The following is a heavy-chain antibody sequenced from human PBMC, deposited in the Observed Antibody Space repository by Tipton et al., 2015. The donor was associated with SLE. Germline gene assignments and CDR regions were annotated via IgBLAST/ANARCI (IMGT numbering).Heavy chain of an antibody. CDR1: GDSITTHY. J-gene: IGHJ3*02. CDR3: ARERVYSSSRRFFDI. D-gene: IGHD6-6*01. CDR2: IYYSGST. Sequence: TLSLTCTVSGDSITTHYWSWIRQPPGKGLEWIGYIYYSGSTNYNPSLKSRVTISVDTSKNQFSLKLSSVTAADTAVYYCARERVYSSSRRFFDIWGQGTMVTVSS. V-gene: IGHV4-59*11.